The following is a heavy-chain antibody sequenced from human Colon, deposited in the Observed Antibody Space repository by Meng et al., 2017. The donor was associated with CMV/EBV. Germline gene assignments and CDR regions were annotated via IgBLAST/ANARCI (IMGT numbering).Heavy chain of an antibody. CDR2: IKSKTDGGAT. CDR1: GFTFSNAW. Sequence: GGSLRLSCAASGFTFSNAWMNWVRQAPGKGLEWVGRIKSKTDGGATDFSAPVKGRFTISRDDSKTTLYLQMNSLKTEDTALYYCTTDYSYAFGFWGQGTMVTVSS. J-gene: IGHJ3*01. V-gene: IGHV3-15*01. D-gene: IGHD2-21*01. CDR3: TTDYSYAFGF.